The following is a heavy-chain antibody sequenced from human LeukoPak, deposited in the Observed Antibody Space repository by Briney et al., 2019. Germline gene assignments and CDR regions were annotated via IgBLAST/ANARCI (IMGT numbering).Heavy chain of an antibody. Sequence: GGSLRLSCAASGFTVSSNYMSWVRQAPGKGLEWVSSISSSSSYIYYADSVKGRFTISRDNAKNSLYLQMNSLRAEDTAVYYCARGGDTAMVTSFDYWGQGTLVTVSS. V-gene: IGHV3-21*01. J-gene: IGHJ4*02. D-gene: IGHD5-18*01. CDR1: GFTVSSNY. CDR2: ISSSSSYI. CDR3: ARGGDTAMVTSFDY.